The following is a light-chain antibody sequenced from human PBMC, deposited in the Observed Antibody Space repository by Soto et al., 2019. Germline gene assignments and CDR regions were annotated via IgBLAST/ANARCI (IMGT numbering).Light chain of an antibody. CDR1: SSNIGAGYD. J-gene: IGLJ1*01. Sequence: QSVLTQPPSVSGAPGQRVTISCTGSSSNIGAGYDVHWYQQPPGTAPKLLIDGNSNRPSGVPDRFSGSKSGTSASLAITGLRAEDEADYYCQSYDSSLTYVFGPGTKVTVL. CDR2: GNS. V-gene: IGLV1-40*01. CDR3: QSYDSSLTYV.